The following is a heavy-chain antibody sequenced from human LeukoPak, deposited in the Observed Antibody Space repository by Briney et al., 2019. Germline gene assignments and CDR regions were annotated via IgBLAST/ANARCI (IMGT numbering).Heavy chain of an antibody. CDR3: ARAGFWGSGTRLNYYYYYMDV. Sequence: GGSLRLSCAASDLTFVVYGMSWVGQPPGRGLDWASGFNWNGGRTGYADSVKGRFTISRDNAKNSLYLQMNSLRAEDTALYYCARAGFWGSGTRLNYYYYYMDVWGKGTTVTVSS. CDR1: DLTFVVYG. J-gene: IGHJ6*03. CDR2: FNWNGGRT. D-gene: IGHD3-16*01. V-gene: IGHV3-20*04.